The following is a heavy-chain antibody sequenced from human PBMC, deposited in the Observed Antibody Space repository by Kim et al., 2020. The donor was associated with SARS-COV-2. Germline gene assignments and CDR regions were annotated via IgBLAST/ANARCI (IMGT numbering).Heavy chain of an antibody. D-gene: IGHD3-3*01. CDR2: IIPIFGTA. V-gene: IGHV1-69*13. CDR1: GGTFSSYA. J-gene: IGHJ6*03. Sequence: SVKVSCKASGGTFSSYAISWVRQAPGQGLEWMGGIIPIFGTANYAQKFQGRVTITADESTSTAYMELSSLRSEDTAVYYCARAQSKRITIFGVVTNYYYYYDMDVWGKGTTVTVSS. CDR3: ARAQSKRITIFGVVTNYYYYYDMDV.